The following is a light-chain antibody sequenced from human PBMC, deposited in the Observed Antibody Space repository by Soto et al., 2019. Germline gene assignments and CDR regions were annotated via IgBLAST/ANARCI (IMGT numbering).Light chain of an antibody. CDR2: EGS. Sequence: QSVLTQPASVSGSPGQSITISCTGTSGDIGCYDLVSWYQQYPGKVPKLLIYEGSKRPSGVSNRFSGSKSGNTASLTISGLQAEDEAYYYCSSYAGSSPHVVFGGGTKLTVL. J-gene: IGLJ2*01. V-gene: IGLV2-23*01. CDR3: SSYAGSSPHVV. CDR1: SGDIGCYDL.